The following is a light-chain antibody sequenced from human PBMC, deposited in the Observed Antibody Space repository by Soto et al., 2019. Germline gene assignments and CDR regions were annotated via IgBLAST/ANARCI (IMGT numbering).Light chain of an antibody. CDR3: QHYNSYSEA. J-gene: IGKJ1*01. V-gene: IGKV1-5*03. CDR2: KAS. CDR1: QTISSW. Sequence: DIQMTQSPSTLSGSVGDRVTTTCRASQTISSWLAWYQQKPGKAPKLLIYKASTLKSGVPSRFSGSGSGTEFTLTISSLQPDDFETYYCQHYNSYSEALGQGTKVDIK.